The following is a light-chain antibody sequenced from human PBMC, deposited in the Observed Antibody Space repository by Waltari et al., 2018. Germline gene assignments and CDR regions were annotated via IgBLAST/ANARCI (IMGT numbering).Light chain of an antibody. Sequence: EVVLTQSPATLSLSPGERATLHCSASQSVGVFLAWYQQKPGQAPRLLIYDASNRATGIPARFSGSGSGTDFTLTISSLEPEDSAVYYCQQRITWPPITFGQGTRLEIK. V-gene: IGKV3-11*01. CDR1: QSVGVF. J-gene: IGKJ5*01. CDR2: DAS. CDR3: QQRITWPPIT.